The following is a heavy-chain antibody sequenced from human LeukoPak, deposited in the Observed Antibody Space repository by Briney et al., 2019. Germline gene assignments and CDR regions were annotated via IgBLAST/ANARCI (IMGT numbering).Heavy chain of an antibody. Sequence: GGSLRLSCAASGSTFSSYSMNWARQAPGKGLEWVSSISGISTYIYYADSVKGRFTISRDNAKNSLYLQMNSLRAEDTAVYYCAKLSYDFWSGYSYWGQGTLVTVSS. CDR3: AKLSYDFWSGYSY. V-gene: IGHV3-21*01. CDR2: ISGISTYI. J-gene: IGHJ4*02. D-gene: IGHD3-3*01. CDR1: GSTFSSYS.